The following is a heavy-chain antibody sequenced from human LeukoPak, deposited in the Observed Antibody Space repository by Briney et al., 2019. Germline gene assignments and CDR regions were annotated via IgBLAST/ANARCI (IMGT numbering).Heavy chain of an antibody. CDR1: GFTFSSYS. V-gene: IGHV3-21*01. J-gene: IGHJ4*02. CDR3: ARDLLSNKCY. Sequence: RGSLRLSCAASGFTFSSYSMNWVRQAPGKGLEWVSSISSSSSYIYYADSVKGRFTISRDNAKNSLYLQMNSLRAEDTAVYYCARDLLSNKCYWGQGTLVTVSS. CDR2: ISSSSSYI. D-gene: IGHD1/OR15-1a*01.